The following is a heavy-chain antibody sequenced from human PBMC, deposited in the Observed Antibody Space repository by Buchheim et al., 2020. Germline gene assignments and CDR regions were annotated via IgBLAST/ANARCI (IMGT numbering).Heavy chain of an antibody. Sequence: QVQLQESGPGLVKPSQTLSLTCTVSGGSINSGGYYWSWIRQPPGKGLEWIGEINHSGSTNYNPSLKSRVTISVDTSKNQFSLKLSSVTAADTAVYYCARAGDFWSGYYTGIYWFDPWGQGTL. CDR2: INHSGST. J-gene: IGHJ5*02. V-gene: IGHV4-31*03. CDR1: GGSINSGGYY. D-gene: IGHD3-3*01. CDR3: ARAGDFWSGYYTGIYWFDP.